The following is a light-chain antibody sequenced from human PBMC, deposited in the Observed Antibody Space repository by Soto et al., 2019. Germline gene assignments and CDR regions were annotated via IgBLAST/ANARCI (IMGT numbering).Light chain of an antibody. CDR3: CSSAPSRTVV. CDR1: SSDVGTYRL. Sequence: QSVVTQPASVSGSPGQSITISCTGSSSDVGTYRLVSWYQCHPGKVPKLIIYEGTKRPSGVSNRFSGSEPGNTASLTISGLQTEDEADYYCCSSAPSRTVVFGTGTKLTVL. CDR2: EGT. J-gene: IGLJ1*01. V-gene: IGLV2-23*01.